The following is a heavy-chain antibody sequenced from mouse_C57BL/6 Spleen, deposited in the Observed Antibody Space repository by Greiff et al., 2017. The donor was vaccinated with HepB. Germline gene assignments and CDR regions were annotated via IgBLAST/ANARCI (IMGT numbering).Heavy chain of an antibody. CDR2: ILPGSGST. CDR1: GYTFTGYW. J-gene: IGHJ2*01. D-gene: IGHD2-4*01. Sequence: VQLQQSGAELMKPGASVKLSCKATGYTFTGYWIEWVKQRPGHGLEWIGEILPGSGSTNYNEKFKGKATFTADTSSNTAYMQLSSLTTEDSAIYYCARREERSVRLRRAFDYWGQGTTLTVSS. V-gene: IGHV1-9*01. CDR3: ARREERSVRLRRAFDY.